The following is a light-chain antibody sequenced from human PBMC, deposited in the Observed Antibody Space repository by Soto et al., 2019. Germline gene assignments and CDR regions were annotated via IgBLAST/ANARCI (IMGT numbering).Light chain of an antibody. CDR2: DAS. CDR1: QSVSRH. CDR3: QQRGSWPPSIT. J-gene: IGKJ5*01. V-gene: IGKV3-11*01. Sequence: EIVLTQSPGTLSLSPGERATLSCRASQSVSRHLAWYQQKPGQAPRLLIYDASNRATGIPARFSGSGSGTDFTLTISRLEPEDFAVYYCQQRGSWPPSITFGQGTRLEIK.